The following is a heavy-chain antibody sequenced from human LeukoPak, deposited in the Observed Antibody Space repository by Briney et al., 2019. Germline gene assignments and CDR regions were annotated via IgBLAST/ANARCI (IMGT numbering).Heavy chain of an antibody. D-gene: IGHD1-26*01. V-gene: IGHV4-59*01. CDR3: ARAGRWEGRPHAFDI. J-gene: IGHJ3*02. Sequence: PSETLSLTCTVSGGSISSYYWNWIRQPPGKGLEWIGYIYYSGTTNYNPSLKSRVSMSVDTSKNQFSLKLSSVTAADTAVYYCARAGRWEGRPHAFDIWGQGTMVAVSS. CDR1: GGSISSYY. CDR2: IYYSGTT.